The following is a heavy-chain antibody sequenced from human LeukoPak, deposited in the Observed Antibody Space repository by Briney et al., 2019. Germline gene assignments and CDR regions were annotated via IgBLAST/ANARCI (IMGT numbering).Heavy chain of an antibody. Sequence: GGSLRLSCAASGFTVSSNYMSWVRQAPGKGLEWVSAISGSGGSTYYADSVKGRFTISRDNSKNTLYLQMNSLRAEDTAVYYCAKDPSRGYLYYFDYWGQGTLVTVSS. CDR1: GFTVSSNY. D-gene: IGHD3-22*01. CDR2: ISGSGGST. J-gene: IGHJ4*02. V-gene: IGHV3-23*01. CDR3: AKDPSRGYLYYFDY.